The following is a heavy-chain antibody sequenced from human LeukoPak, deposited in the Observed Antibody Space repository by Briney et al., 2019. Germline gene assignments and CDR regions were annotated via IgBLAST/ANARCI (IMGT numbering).Heavy chain of an antibody. Sequence: ASVKVSCKASGRTFTSYAISWVRQAPGQGVEWMGGIIPFFGTANYAQKFQGRVTITTDGSTSTAYMALSSLRSEDTAVYYCASCSSTSCYKRAFDYWGQGTLVTVSS. CDR3: ASCSSTSCYKRAFDY. CDR2: IIPFFGTA. V-gene: IGHV1-69*05. D-gene: IGHD2-2*02. J-gene: IGHJ4*02. CDR1: GRTFTSYA.